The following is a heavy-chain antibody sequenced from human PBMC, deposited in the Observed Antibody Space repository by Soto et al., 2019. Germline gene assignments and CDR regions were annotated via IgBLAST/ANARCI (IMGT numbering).Heavy chain of an antibody. CDR3: ARVSSSWYVGGYYYYYYGMDV. Sequence: SETLSLTCTVSGGSISSYYWSWIRQPPGKGLEWIGYIYYSGSTYYNPSLKSRVTISVDTSRNQFSLKLSSVTAADTAVYYCARVSSSWYVGGYYYYYYGMDVWGQGTTVTVSS. CDR1: GGSISSYY. D-gene: IGHD6-13*01. CDR2: IYYSGST. J-gene: IGHJ6*02. V-gene: IGHV4-59*01.